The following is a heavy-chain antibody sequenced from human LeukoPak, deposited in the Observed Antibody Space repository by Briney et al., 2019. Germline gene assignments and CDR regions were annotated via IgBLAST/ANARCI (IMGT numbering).Heavy chain of an antibody. CDR2: IYYSGST. CDR1: GGSISSSSYY. V-gene: IGHV4-39*01. Sequence: SETLSLTCTVPGGSISSSSYYWGWIRQPPGKGLEWIGSIYYSGSTYYNPSLKSRVTISVDTSKNQFSLKLSSVTAADTAVYYCARHVIRAFDIWGQGTMVTVSS. CDR3: ARHVIRAFDI. J-gene: IGHJ3*02.